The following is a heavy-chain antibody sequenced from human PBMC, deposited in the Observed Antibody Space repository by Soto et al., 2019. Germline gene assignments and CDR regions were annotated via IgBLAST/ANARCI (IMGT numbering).Heavy chain of an antibody. Sequence: GASVKVSCKASGYTFTSYAMHWVRQAPGQRLEWMGWISAYNANTNYAQKLQGRVTMTTDTSTSTAYMDLRSLRSDDTAVYYCARDEGYSSGWYAYYYYGMDVWGQGTTVTVSS. J-gene: IGHJ6*02. CDR3: ARDEGYSSGWYAYYYYGMDV. V-gene: IGHV1-18*01. D-gene: IGHD6-19*01. CDR1: GYTFTSYA. CDR2: ISAYNANT.